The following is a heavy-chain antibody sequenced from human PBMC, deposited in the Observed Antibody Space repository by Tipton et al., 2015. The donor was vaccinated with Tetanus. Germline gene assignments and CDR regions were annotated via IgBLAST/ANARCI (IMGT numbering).Heavy chain of an antibody. D-gene: IGHD6-13*01. CDR1: GGSISSFY. Sequence: TLSLTCTVSGGSISSFYWTWIRQPPGKGLEWIGYIFDTGSTNYNPSLKSRVTMSVDTSKNQFSPHLTSVTAADTAVYYCARSEQQLVRGYYYYYYMDVWGKGTTVTVSS. J-gene: IGHJ6*03. CDR2: IFDTGST. CDR3: ARSEQQLVRGYYYYYYMDV. V-gene: IGHV4-59*01.